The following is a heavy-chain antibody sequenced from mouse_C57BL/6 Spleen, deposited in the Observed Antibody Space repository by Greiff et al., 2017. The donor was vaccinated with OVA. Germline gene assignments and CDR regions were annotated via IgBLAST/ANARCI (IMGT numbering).Heavy chain of an antibody. CDR1: GYTFTDYN. D-gene: IGHD1-1*01. CDR3: ARVGVDYYGSRGFAY. J-gene: IGHJ3*01. V-gene: IGHV1-18*01. Sequence: VQLQQSGPELVKPGASVKIPCKASGYTFTDYNMDWVKQSHGKSLEWIGDINPNNGGTIYNQKFKGKAKLTVDKSSSTAYMELRSLTSEDTAVYYCARVGVDYYGSRGFAYWGQGTLVTVSA. CDR2: INPNNGGT.